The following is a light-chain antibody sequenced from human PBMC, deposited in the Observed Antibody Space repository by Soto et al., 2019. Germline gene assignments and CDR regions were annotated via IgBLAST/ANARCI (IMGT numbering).Light chain of an antibody. CDR1: QSVSSN. V-gene: IGKV3D-15*01. CDR2: GAS. Sequence: EIVMTQSPATLSVSPGERATLSCRASQSVSSNLAWYQQKPGQAPRLLIYGASTRATGIPARFSGSGSGTEFTLTINSLQSEDFVAYYCQQYDNWPPTFGQGTRLEIK. CDR3: QQYDNWPPT. J-gene: IGKJ5*01.